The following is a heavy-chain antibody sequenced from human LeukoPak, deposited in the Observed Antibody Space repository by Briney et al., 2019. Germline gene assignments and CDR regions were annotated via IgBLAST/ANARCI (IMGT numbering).Heavy chain of an antibody. D-gene: IGHD1-26*01. V-gene: IGHV4-59*08. CDR1: GASISPYY. CDR2: VFYNGRT. J-gene: IGHJ4*02. Sequence: PSETLSLTCSVTGASISPYYWVWIRQPPGKGLEWIGYVFYNGRTSYNPSLKSRVTISADTSKNQFSLKMNSVTAADTAVYYCASGNYYQDYWGQGTVVTVSP. CDR3: ASGNYYQDY.